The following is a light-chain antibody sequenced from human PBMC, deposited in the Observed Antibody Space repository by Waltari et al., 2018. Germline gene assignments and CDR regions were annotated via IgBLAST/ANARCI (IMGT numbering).Light chain of an antibody. J-gene: IGLJ2*01. Sequence: SYELTQPSSVSLSPGQTARTTCSGDVLAKKKYARWFQQKPGQAPLLVIYKDTERPSGIPERISGSSSGNTVTLTISGAQVEDEADYYCYSAADSNLRVFGGGTRLTVL. CDR2: KDT. V-gene: IGLV3-27*01. CDR1: VLAKKKY. CDR3: YSAADSNLRV.